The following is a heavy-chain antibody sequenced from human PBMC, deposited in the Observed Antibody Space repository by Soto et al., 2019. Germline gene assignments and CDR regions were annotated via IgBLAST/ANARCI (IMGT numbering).Heavy chain of an antibody. CDR2: IFPIFGRV. J-gene: IGHJ4*02. CDR1: GGTFRTYI. CDR3: ALITRITGVY. D-gene: IGHD3-10*01. Sequence: QVQLVQSGAEVKRPGSSLRVSCKAYGGTFRTYIISWVRQAPGQGLEWMGGIFPIFGRVNYSQKFQGRVTITADESTSTASVEVYGLRSEDTAVYYCALITRITGVYWGQGTLVTVSA. V-gene: IGHV1-69*01.